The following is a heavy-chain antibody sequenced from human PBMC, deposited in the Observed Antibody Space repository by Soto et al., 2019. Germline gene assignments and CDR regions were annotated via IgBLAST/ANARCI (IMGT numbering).Heavy chain of an antibody. CDR3: AKASPYCGGDCFGPDY. D-gene: IGHD2-21*02. CDR2: IWYDGSNK. Sequence: GGSLRLSCGASGLSFSTYWMTLVRQAPGKGLEWVAVIWYDGSNKYYADSVKGRFTISRDNSKNTLYLQMNSLRAEDTAVYYCAKASPYCGGDCFGPDYWGQGTLVTVSS. CDR1: GLSFSTYW. V-gene: IGHV3-30*02. J-gene: IGHJ4*02.